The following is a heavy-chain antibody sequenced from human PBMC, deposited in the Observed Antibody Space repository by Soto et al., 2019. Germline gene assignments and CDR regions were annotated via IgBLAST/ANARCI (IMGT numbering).Heavy chain of an antibody. J-gene: IGHJ6*02. CDR2: SNPSGGST. V-gene: IGHV1-46*01. CDR1: GYTFTSYY. CDR3: ARSLIVVVPAAMGPYGMDV. D-gene: IGHD2-2*01. Sequence: ASVKVSCKASGYTFTSYYMHWVRQAPGQGLEWMRISNPSGGSTSYAQKFQGRVTMTRDTSTSTVYMELSSLRSEDTAVYYCARSLIVVVPAAMGPYGMDVWGQGNTVTVSS.